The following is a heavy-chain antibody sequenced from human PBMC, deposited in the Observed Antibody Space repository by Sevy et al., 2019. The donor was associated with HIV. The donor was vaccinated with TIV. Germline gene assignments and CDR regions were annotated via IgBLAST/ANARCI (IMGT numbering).Heavy chain of an antibody. CDR1: GFTFSSYA. CDR2: ISYDGSNK. J-gene: IGHJ4*02. Sequence: GGSLRLSCAASGFTFSSYAMHWVRQAPGKGLEWVAVISYDGSNKYYADSVKGRFTISSDNSKNTLYLQLNSLRAEDTAVYYCARDFDTAMVKGASSPGCWGQGTLVTVSS. CDR3: ARDFDTAMVKGASSPGC. D-gene: IGHD5-18*01. V-gene: IGHV3-30-3*01.